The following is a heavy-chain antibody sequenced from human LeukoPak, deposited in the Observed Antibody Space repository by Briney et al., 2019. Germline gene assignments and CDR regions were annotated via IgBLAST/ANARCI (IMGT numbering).Heavy chain of an antibody. Sequence: GASVRVSCKASGSTFTGYYMHLVRQAPGQGLEWMGWINPNSGGTNYAQKFQGRVTMTRDTSISTAYMELSRLRSVYTCVYDRARCDYGDYVGYFDYWGQGTLVTVSS. D-gene: IGHD4-17*01. CDR1: GSTFTGYY. CDR2: INPNSGGT. CDR3: ARCDYGDYVGYFDY. V-gene: IGHV1-2*02. J-gene: IGHJ4*02.